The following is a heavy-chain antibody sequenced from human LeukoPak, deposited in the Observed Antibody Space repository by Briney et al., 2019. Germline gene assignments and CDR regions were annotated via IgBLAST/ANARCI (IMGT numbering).Heavy chain of an antibody. CDR2: ISSSSYT. V-gene: IGHV3-11*06. Sequence: GGSLRLSRAASGFTFSDYYMSWIRQAPGKGLEWVSYISSSSYTKYGDSVKGRFTISRDNAKNSLYLQVNSLRAEDTAVYYCARGTGTTAYFDYWGQGTLVTVSS. CDR3: ARGTGTTAYFDY. CDR1: GFTFSDYY. D-gene: IGHD1-1*01. J-gene: IGHJ4*02.